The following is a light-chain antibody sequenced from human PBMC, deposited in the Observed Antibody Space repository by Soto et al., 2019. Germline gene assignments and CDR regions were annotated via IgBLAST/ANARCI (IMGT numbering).Light chain of an antibody. J-gene: IGKJ1*01. CDR2: NAS. CDR3: QQGYSTPRT. Sequence: DIQMTQSPSSLSASVGDRVTITCRASQSIISYLNWYQHKPGKAPNLLIYNASNLQSGVPSRFSGSGSGTDFTSTISRLQPEDFAPYYRQQGYSTPRTFGQDTKGDIK. CDR1: QSIISY. V-gene: IGKV1-39*01.